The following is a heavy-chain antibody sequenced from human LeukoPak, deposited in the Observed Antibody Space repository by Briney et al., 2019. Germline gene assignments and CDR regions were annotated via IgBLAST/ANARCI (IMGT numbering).Heavy chain of an antibody. V-gene: IGHV4-31*03. J-gene: IGHJ4*02. Sequence: SQTLSLTCTVSGGSISSGGYYWSWIRQHPGKGLEWIGYIYYSGSTNYNPSLKSRLTISVDASKNQLSLTLSSVTAADTAVYYCARATTYGDADYWGQGTLVTVSS. CDR3: ARATTYGDADY. CDR2: IYYSGST. CDR1: GGSISSGGYY. D-gene: IGHD4-17*01.